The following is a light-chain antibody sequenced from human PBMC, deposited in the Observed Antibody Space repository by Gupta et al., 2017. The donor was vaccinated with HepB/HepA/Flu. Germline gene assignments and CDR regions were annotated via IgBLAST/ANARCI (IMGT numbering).Light chain of an antibody. CDR3: NSRDGSGNYLV. V-gene: IGLV3-19*01. CDR1: SLRRFY. CDR2: DRN. Sequence: SSVLTQDPAVSVALGQTVRITCQGDSLRRFYASWYQQKPGQAPVLVIYDRNNRPSGSPDRFSGSSSGNTASLTITGAQAEDEADYYCNSRDGSGNYLVFGGGTKLTVL. J-gene: IGLJ2*01.